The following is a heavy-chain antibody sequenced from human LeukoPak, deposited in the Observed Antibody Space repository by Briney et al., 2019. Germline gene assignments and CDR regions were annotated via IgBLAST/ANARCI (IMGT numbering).Heavy chain of an antibody. V-gene: IGHV2-70*01. J-gene: IGHJ4*02. Sequence: ESGRTLGNSTPTLTVTCTCSGFSLSPSGLGVSWIREPPVKGLGGRALIDWNDDKFYSTSLDTRLTISKDTTKNQMVLTKTNMDPVDTATYYCARIQAYGGNSEGYYFNYWGQGTLVTVSS. CDR3: ARIQAYGGNSEGYYFNY. D-gene: IGHD4-23*01. CDR1: GFSLSPSGLG. CDR2: IDWNDDK.